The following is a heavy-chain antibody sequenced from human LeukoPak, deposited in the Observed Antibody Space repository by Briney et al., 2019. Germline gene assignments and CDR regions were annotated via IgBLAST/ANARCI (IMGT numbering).Heavy chain of an antibody. CDR1: GGTFSSYA. V-gene: IGHV1-69*04. J-gene: IGHJ4*02. D-gene: IGHD6-19*01. CDR2: IIPILGIA. Sequence: SVKVSCKASGGTFSSYAISWVRQAPGQGLEWMGRIIPILGIANYAQKFQGRVTITADKSTSTAYMELSSLRSEDTAVYYCTRQRDSSGWAPFDYWGQGTLVTVSS. CDR3: TRQRDSSGWAPFDY.